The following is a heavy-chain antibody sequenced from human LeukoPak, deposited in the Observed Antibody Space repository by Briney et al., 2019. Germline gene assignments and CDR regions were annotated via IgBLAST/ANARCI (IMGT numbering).Heavy chain of an antibody. J-gene: IGHJ4*02. CDR1: GFTFSNAW. CDR3: TTGGRGYSYGFDY. CDR2: IKSKTDGGTT. D-gene: IGHD5-18*01. Sequence: GGSLRFSCAASGFTFSNAWMSWVRQAPGKGLEWVGRIKSKTDGGTTDYAAPVKGRFTISRDDSKNTLYLQMNSLKTEDTAVYYCTTGGRGYSYGFDYWGQGTLVTVSS. V-gene: IGHV3-15*01.